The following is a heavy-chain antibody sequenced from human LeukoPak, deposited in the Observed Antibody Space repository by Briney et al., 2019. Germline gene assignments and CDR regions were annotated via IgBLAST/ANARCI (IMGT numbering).Heavy chain of an antibody. Sequence: GGSLRLSCAASGFTFSSYSMNWVRQAPGKGLEWVSSISSSSSYIYYADSVKGRFTISRDNAKNSLYLQMNSLRAEDTAVYYCARDSAYCSGGSCYWGGYYYNMDVWGQGTTVTVSS. CDR3: ARDSAYCSGGSCYWGGYYYNMDV. D-gene: IGHD2-15*01. V-gene: IGHV3-21*01. J-gene: IGHJ6*02. CDR1: GFTFSSYS. CDR2: ISSSSSYI.